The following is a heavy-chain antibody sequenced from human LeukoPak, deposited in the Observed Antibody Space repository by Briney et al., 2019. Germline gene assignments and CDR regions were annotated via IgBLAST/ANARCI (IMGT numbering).Heavy chain of an antibody. V-gene: IGHV5-51*01. Sequence: GESLKISCKGSGYSFTSYWIGWVRQMPGKGLEWMGIIYPGDSDTRYSPSFQGQVTISVDKSISTAYLQWSSLKASDTAMYYCARRSMVRGANYDCWGQGTLVTVSS. CDR1: GYSFTSYW. D-gene: IGHD3-10*01. CDR2: IYPGDSDT. J-gene: IGHJ4*02. CDR3: ARRSMVRGANYDC.